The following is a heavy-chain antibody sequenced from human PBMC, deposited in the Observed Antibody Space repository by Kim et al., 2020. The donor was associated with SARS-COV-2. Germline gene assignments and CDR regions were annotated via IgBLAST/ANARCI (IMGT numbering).Heavy chain of an antibody. CDR1: GFTFSSYA. CDR3: ARSKAPEAAAGLRDDAFDI. D-gene: IGHD6-13*01. J-gene: IGHJ3*02. V-gene: IGHV3-30*04. Sequence: GGSLRLSCAASGFTFSSYAMHWVRQAPGKGLEWVAVISYDGSNKYYADSVKGRFTISRDNSKNTLYLQMNSLRAEDTAVYYCARSKAPEAAAGLRDDAFDIWGQGTMVTVSS. CDR2: ISYDGSNK.